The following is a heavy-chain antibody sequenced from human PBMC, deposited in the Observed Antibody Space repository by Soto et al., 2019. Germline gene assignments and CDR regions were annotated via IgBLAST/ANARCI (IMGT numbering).Heavy chain of an antibody. J-gene: IGHJ6*02. D-gene: IGHD1-20*01. Sequence: QVQLVQSGAEVKKPGSSVKVSCKASGGTFSSYAISWVRQAPGQGLEWMGGIIPIFGTANYAQKFQGRVTITADESTSTAYMELSSLRSEDTAVYYCARTSVGNWLLTPGGYYYYGMDVWGQGTTVTVSS. V-gene: IGHV1-69*01. CDR1: GGTFSSYA. CDR2: IIPIFGTA. CDR3: ARTSVGNWLLTPGGYYYYGMDV.